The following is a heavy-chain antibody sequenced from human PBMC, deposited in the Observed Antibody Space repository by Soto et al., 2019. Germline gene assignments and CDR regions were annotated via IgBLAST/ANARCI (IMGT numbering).Heavy chain of an antibody. CDR2: ISWNHVTT. CDR3: AKDHQIAELDY. V-gene: IGHV3-9*01. Sequence: PGGSLRLSCAASGFRFDDYAMHWVRQAPGKGLEWLSGISWNHVTTGYADSVKGRFTISRDNAKNSLLLQMNSLRAEDTAVYYCAKDHQIAELDYWGQGTLVTVSS. CDR1: GFRFDDYA. J-gene: IGHJ4*02.